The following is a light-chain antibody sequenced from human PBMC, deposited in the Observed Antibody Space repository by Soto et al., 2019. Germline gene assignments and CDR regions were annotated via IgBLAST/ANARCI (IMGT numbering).Light chain of an antibody. CDR1: QSVSSD. CDR3: QQFDDSAT. Sequence: EIVLTQSPATLSLSPGERATLSCRASQSVSSDLAWYHQKPGQAPRLLIYGESSRATGIPDRFSGSGSGTDFTLTISRLEPEDSAVYYCQQFDDSATFGQGTRLEIK. J-gene: IGKJ5*01. CDR2: GES. V-gene: IGKV3-20*01.